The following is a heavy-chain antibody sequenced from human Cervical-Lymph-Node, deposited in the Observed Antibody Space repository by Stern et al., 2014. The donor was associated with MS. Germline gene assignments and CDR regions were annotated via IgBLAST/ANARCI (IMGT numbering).Heavy chain of an antibody. V-gene: IGHV4-30-4*01. CDR1: GGSISSGEYY. CDR2: VHYSGTA. CDR3: SRDADAYSLVFGY. J-gene: IGHJ4*02. Sequence: QVTLQESGPALVKSSQTLSLTCAVSGGSISSGEYYWRWIRQPPGNGLEWIGYVHYSGTAYYNPSLKRRVTISVDTSKNQFSLKLSSVTAADTAVYYCSRDADAYSLVFGYWGRGTLVTVSS. D-gene: IGHD5-24*01.